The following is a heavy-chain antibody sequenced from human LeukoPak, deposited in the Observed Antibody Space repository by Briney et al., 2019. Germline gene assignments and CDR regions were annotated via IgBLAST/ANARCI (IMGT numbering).Heavy chain of an antibody. CDR2: VYNSGST. Sequence: SETLSLTCNVSGGSVSSGSYYWSWIRQPPGKGLEWIGYVYNSGSTNYNAALKSRVTISADTSKNQFSLKLGSVTTADTAKYYCARDPSGYFNYWDQGILVTVSS. CDR3: ARDPSGYFNY. V-gene: IGHV4-61*01. J-gene: IGHJ4*02. D-gene: IGHD3-22*01. CDR1: GGSVSSGSYY.